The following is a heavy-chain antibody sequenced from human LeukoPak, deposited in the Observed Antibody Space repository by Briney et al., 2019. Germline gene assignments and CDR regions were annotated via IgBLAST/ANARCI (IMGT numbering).Heavy chain of an antibody. V-gene: IGHV1-18*01. D-gene: IGHD1-20*01. J-gene: IGHJ4*02. CDR3: ASGVLTGTGFDY. CDR2: ISAYNGNT. CDR1: GYTFTSYG. Sequence: ASVKVSCKASGYTFTSYGISWVRQAHGQGIEWMGWISAYNGNTNYAQKLQGRVTMTTDTSTSTAYMELRSLRSDDTAVYYCASGVLTGTGFDYWGQGTLVTVSS.